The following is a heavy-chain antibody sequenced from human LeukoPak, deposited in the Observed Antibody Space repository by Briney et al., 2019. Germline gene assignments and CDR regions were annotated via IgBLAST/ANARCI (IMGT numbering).Heavy chain of an antibody. CDR2: IWDDGGNK. Sequence: GVSLRLSCAASGFTFTNYAMHWVRQAPGKGLEWGAVIWDDGGNKFYADSVKGRFTISRDNSKNTLYLQMNSLRAEDTAVYYCARDRDSSDWYNEVFDYWGQGTLVTVSS. CDR1: GFTFTNYA. CDR3: ARDRDSSDWYNEVFDY. J-gene: IGHJ4*02. D-gene: IGHD6-19*01. V-gene: IGHV3-33*01.